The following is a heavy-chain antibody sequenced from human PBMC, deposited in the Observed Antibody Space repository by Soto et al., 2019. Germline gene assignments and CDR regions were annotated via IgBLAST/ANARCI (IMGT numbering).Heavy chain of an antibody. CDR3: ARSEGGSSSLAVYYYYYYGMDV. Sequence: QVQLVQSGAEVKKPGSSVKVSCKAPGGTFSSYAISWVRQAPGQGLEWMGGIIPIFGTANYAQKFQGRVTITADESTSTGYMELSSLRSEDTAVYSCARSEGGSSSLAVYYYYYYGMDVWGQGTTVTVSS. V-gene: IGHV1-69*01. CDR2: IIPIFGTA. D-gene: IGHD2-15*01. J-gene: IGHJ6*02. CDR1: GGTFSSYA.